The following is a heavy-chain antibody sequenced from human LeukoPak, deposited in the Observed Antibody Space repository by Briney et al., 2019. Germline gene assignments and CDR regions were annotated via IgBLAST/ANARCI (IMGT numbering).Heavy chain of an antibody. CDR2: IYHSGST. V-gene: IGHV4-30-2*01. CDR3: ARGYDAFDI. CDR1: GGSISSGGYS. Sequence: SQTLCLTCAVSGGSISSGGYSWSWIRQPPGKGLEWIGYIYHSGSTYYNPSIKSRVTISVDRSKNQFSLKLSSVTAADTAVYYCARGYDAFDIWGQGTMVTVSS. J-gene: IGHJ3*02.